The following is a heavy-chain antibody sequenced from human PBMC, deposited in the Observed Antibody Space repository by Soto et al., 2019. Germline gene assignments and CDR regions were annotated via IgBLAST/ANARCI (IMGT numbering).Heavy chain of an antibody. CDR1: GFTFSGSA. J-gene: IGHJ4*02. V-gene: IGHV3-73*01. D-gene: IGHD6-19*01. CDR3: TRSLPQWPYYFDY. Sequence: GGSLRLSCAASGFTFSGSAMHLVRQASGKGLECVCLIRSKANSYATAYAASVKGRFTISRDDSKNTAYLQMNSLKTEDTAVYYCTRSLPQWPYYFDYGGQGTLVTVSS. CDR2: IRSKANSYAT.